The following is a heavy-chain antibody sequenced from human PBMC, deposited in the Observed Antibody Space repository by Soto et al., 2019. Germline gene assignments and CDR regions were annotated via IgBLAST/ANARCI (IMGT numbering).Heavy chain of an antibody. Sequence: SETLSLTCNVSGVSISDTSYYWGWIRQPPGKGLEWIGTIYFNGKTFYNPSLKSRLTISVDTSKNQISLRLTSVIAADTAVYYCARQGSYWGQGTLVTVSS. V-gene: IGHV4-39*01. CDR1: GVSISDTSYY. CDR3: ARQGSY. CDR2: IYFNGKT. J-gene: IGHJ4*02.